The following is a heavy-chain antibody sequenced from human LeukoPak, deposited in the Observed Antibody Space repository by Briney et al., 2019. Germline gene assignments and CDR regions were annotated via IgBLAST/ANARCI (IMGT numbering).Heavy chain of an antibody. V-gene: IGHV4-30-2*01. CDR3: ARGDWRRGEGYFDY. CDR1: GGSISSGGYS. CDR2: IYHSGST. Sequence: TSQTLSLTCAVSGGSISSGGYSWSWIRQPPGKGLEWIGYIYHSGSTYYNPSLKSRVTISVDRSKNQFSLKLSSVTAADTAVYYCARGDWRRGEGYFDYWGQGTPGTVSS. J-gene: IGHJ4*02. D-gene: IGHD3-16*01.